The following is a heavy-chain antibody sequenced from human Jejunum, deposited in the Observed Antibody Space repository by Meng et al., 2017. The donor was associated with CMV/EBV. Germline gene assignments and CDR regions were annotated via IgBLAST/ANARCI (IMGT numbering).Heavy chain of an antibody. J-gene: IGHJ4*02. CDR1: GFTFSSYA. V-gene: IGHV3-23*01. CDR2: ISGSGDET. CDR3: AKGRYGSCYSSIAN. D-gene: IGHD2-15*01. Sequence: EIQLLESGGGPVQPXGSLRLSCLASGFTFSSYAMSWVRHAPGKGLEWVSVISGSGDETYYADSVKGRFTISRDTSKNTLYLEMSGLRAEDTAVYYCAKGRYGSCYSSIANWGQGTLVTVSS.